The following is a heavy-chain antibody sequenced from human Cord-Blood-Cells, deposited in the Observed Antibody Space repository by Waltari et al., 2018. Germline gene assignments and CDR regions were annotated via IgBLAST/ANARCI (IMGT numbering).Heavy chain of an antibody. CDR3: ARGYGDYVLDY. D-gene: IGHD4-17*01. Sequence: QVQLVESGGGVVQPGRSLRLSCAASGFTFSSYGMHWVRQAPGKVLEGVAVIWYDGSNKYYADSVKGRFTISRDNSKNTLYLQMNSLRAEDTAVYYCARGYGDYVLDYWGQGTLVTVSS. V-gene: IGHV3-33*01. CDR1: GFTFSSYG. CDR2: IWYDGSNK. J-gene: IGHJ4*02.